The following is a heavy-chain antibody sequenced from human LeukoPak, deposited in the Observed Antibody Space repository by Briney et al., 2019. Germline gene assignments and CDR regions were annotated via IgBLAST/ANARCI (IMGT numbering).Heavy chain of an antibody. CDR3: ARSGQHLFDF. J-gene: IGHJ4*02. CDR2: IYRDGSS. D-gene: IGHD6-13*01. CDR1: GLSVSSNY. V-gene: IGHV3-66*01. Sequence: GGSLRLSCVASGLSVSSNYMSWVRRAPGKWLEWVSVIYRDGSSYYAESVKGRFTIPRDNAKNSLYLQMNSLRAEDTAIYYCARSGQHLFDFWGQGTLVTVSS.